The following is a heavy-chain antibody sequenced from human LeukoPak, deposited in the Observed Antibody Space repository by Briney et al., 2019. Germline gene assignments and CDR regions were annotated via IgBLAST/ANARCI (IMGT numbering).Heavy chain of an antibody. CDR3: ARGGRGIVVVPAATHYYYYYYMDV. J-gene: IGHJ6*03. V-gene: IGHV1-2*06. CDR1: GYTFTGYY. Sequence: ASVKVSCKASGYTFTGYYMHWVRQAPGQGLEWMGRINPNSGGTNYAQKFQGRVTITRNTSISTAYMELSSLRSEDTAVYYCARGGRGIVVVPAATHYYYYYYMDVWGKGTTVTVSS. D-gene: IGHD2-2*01. CDR2: INPNSGGT.